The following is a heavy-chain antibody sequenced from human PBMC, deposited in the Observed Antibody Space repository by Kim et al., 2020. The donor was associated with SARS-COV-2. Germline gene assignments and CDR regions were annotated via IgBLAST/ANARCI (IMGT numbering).Heavy chain of an antibody. Sequence: GGSLRLSCAASGFTFSSYSMNWVRQAPGKGLEWVSYISSSSSTIYSADSVTGRFTISRDNAKNPLYLQMNSLRDEDTAVYYCARDSYYSNYVEYYYMDVCGKGSTVTLSS. V-gene: IGHV3-48*02. D-gene: IGHD4-4*01. CDR2: ISSSSSTI. J-gene: IGHJ6*03. CDR3: ARDSYYSNYVEYYYMDV. CDR1: GFTFSSYS.